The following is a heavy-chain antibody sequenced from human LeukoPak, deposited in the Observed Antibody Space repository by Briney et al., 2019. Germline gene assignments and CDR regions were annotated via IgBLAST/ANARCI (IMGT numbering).Heavy chain of an antibody. D-gene: IGHD2-15*01. CDR1: GGTFSSYA. CDR3: AREREYCRGGSCPPDYYYYYYMDV. J-gene: IGHJ6*03. CDR2: IIPIFGTA. V-gene: IGHV1-69*13. Sequence: SVKVSCKASGGTFSSYAISWVRQAPGQGLEWMGGIIPIFGTANYAQKFQGRVTITADESTSTAYMELSSLRSEDTAVYYCAREREYCRGGSCPPDYYYYYYMDVWGKGTTVTVSS.